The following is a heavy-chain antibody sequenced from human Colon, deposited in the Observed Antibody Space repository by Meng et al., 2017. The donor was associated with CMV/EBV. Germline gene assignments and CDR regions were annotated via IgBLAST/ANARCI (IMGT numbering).Heavy chain of an antibody. J-gene: IGHJ4*02. CDR3: INEAAGGDY. D-gene: IGHD1-1*01. Sequence: GESLKISCVASGLTFSSHWMHWVRQTPGKGLVWVSRISNDGRTPTYADSVKGRFTISRDNDKNTLYLQMNSLTVDDTAVYYCINEAAGGDYWGQGTTVTVSS. V-gene: IGHV3-74*01. CDR1: GLTFSSHW. CDR2: ISNDGRTP.